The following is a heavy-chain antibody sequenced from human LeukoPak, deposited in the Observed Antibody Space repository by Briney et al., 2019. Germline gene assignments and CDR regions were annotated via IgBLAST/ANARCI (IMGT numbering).Heavy chain of an antibody. D-gene: IGHD2-2*01. CDR3: ARERYCSSTSCSPIMDV. V-gene: IGHV3-33*01. J-gene: IGHJ6*02. CDR2: IWYDGSNK. Sequence: GGSLRLSCAASGFTFSSYGMHWVRQAPGKGLEWVAVIWYDGSNKYYADSVKGRFTISRDNSKNTLNLQMNSLRAEDTAVYYCARERYCSSTSCSPIMDVWGQGTTVTVSS. CDR1: GFTFSSYG.